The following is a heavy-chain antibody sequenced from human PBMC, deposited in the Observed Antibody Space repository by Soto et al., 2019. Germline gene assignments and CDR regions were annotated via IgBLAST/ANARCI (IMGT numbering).Heavy chain of an antibody. J-gene: IGHJ6*02. Sequence: PGESLKISCKGSGYSFTSYWTGWVRQMPGKGLEWMGIIYPGGSDTRYSPSFQGQVTISADKSISTAYLQWSSLKASDTAMYYCARPRYPGRGYYGMDVWGQGTTVTVSS. D-gene: IGHD2-15*01. CDR1: GYSFTSYW. V-gene: IGHV5-51*01. CDR2: IYPGGSDT. CDR3: ARPRYPGRGYYGMDV.